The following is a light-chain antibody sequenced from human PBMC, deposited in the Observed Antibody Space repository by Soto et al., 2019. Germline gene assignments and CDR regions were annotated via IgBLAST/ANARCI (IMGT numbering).Light chain of an antibody. V-gene: IGLV2-23*01. CDR2: EGF. J-gene: IGLJ2*01. CDR3: CSYANSNTWL. CDR1: RNDIGIDNL. Sequence: QSALTQPASLSGSPGQSITISCTGPRNDIGIDNLVSWYQQHPGRAPKLMIYEGFKRPSGVSNRFSGSKSGNSASLTISGLRAEDEADYYCCSYANSNTWLFGGGTKLTVL.